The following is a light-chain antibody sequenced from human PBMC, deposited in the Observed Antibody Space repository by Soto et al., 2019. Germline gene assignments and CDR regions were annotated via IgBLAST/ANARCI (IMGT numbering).Light chain of an antibody. V-gene: IGLV1-51*02. CDR1: SSNIGNNY. CDR2: ENN. CDR3: GPWDSSLSAYV. J-gene: IGLJ1*01. Sequence: QSALTQPPSVSAAPGQKVTISCSGSSSNIGNNYVSWYQQLPGTAPKLLIYENNKRPSGIPDRFSGSKSGTSATLGITGLQTGDEADYYCGPWDSSLSAYVFGTGTKVTVL.